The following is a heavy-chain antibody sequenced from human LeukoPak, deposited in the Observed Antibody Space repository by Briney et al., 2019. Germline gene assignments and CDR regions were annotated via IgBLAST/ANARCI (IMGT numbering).Heavy chain of an antibody. D-gene: IGHD4-17*01. Sequence: GGSLRLSCAASGFTFSSYAMSWVRQAPGKGLEWVGRIRSKANSFATAYAASVKGRFSISRDDSKNTAYLQMNSLKTEDTAVYYCTRQPYGDYGGAAFDIWGQGTMVTVSS. V-gene: IGHV3-73*01. CDR2: IRSKANSFAT. J-gene: IGHJ3*02. CDR3: TRQPYGDYGGAAFDI. CDR1: GFTFSSYA.